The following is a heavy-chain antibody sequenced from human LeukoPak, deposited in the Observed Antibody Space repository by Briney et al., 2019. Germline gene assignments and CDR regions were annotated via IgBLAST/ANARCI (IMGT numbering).Heavy chain of an antibody. CDR1: GFTFDDYA. V-gene: IGHV3-30*02. Sequence: GGSLRLSCAASGFTFDDYAMHWVRQAPGKGLEWVAFIRYDGSNEYYADSVKGRFTISRDNSKNTLYLQMNSLRAEDTAVYYCAKDLLNSYGNDYWGQGTLVTVSS. CDR2: IRYDGSNE. J-gene: IGHJ4*02. CDR3: AKDLLNSYGNDY. D-gene: IGHD5-18*01.